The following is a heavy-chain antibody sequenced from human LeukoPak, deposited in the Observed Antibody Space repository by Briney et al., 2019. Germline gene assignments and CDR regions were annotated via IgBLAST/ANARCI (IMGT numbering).Heavy chain of an antibody. CDR2: ISSSSTYI. V-gene: IGHV3-21*01. D-gene: IGHD3-10*02. Sequence: GGSLRLSCAASGFTFSTYYMNWVRQAPGKGLEWVSSISSSSTYIYYADSVKGRFTMSRDNAKNSLYLQMNSLRAEDTAVYYCAELGITMIGGVWGKGTTVTISS. CDR3: AELGITMIGGV. CDR1: GFTFSTYY. J-gene: IGHJ6*04.